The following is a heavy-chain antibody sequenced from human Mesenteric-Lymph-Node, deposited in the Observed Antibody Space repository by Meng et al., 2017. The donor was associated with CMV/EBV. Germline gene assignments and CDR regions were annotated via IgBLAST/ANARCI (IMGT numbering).Heavy chain of an antibody. CDR3: ASLKGGRPPYYYYGMDV. D-gene: IGHD3-10*01. CDR2: ISSYNGNT. J-gene: IGHJ6*02. Sequence: ASVKVSCKTSGYTFSNYGISWVRQAPGQGLEWMGWISSYNGNTNYAQKFQGRVTITADKSTSTVYMELSSLKYEDTAVYYCASLKGGRPPYYYYGMDVWGQGTTVTVSS. CDR1: GYTFSNYG. V-gene: IGHV1-18*01.